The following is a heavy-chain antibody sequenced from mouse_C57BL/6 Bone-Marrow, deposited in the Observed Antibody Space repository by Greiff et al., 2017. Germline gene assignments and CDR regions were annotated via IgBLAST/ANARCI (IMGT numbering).Heavy chain of an antibody. Sequence: EVKLQESGGGLVQPGGSLKLSCAASGIDFSRYWMSWVRRAPGKGLEWIGEMNPDSSTINYAPSLKDKFIISRDNAKNTLYLQMSKVRSEDTALYYCARPGYYGYPWFAYWGQGTLVTVSA. CDR3: ARPGYYGYPWFAY. CDR1: GIDFSRYW. V-gene: IGHV4-1*01. CDR2: MNPDSSTI. D-gene: IGHD2-2*01. J-gene: IGHJ3*01.